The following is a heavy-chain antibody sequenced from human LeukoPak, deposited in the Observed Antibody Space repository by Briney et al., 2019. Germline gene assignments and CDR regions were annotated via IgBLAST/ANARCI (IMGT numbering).Heavy chain of an antibody. V-gene: IGHV3-23*01. CDR2: ISGSGGST. D-gene: IGHD4-17*01. CDR1: GFTFSSYA. J-gene: IGHJ4*02. Sequence: GGSLRLSCAASGFTFSSYAMSWVRQAPGKGLEWVSAISGSGGSTYYADSVKGRFTISRDNSKNTLYLQMNSLRAEDTAVYYCANLGYWATVTTLDYWGQGTRVTVSS. CDR3: ANLGYWATVTTLDY.